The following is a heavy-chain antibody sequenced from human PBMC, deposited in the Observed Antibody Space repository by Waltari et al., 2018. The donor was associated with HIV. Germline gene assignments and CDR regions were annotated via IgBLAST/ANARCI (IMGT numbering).Heavy chain of an antibody. V-gene: IGHV4-39*02. Sequence: QLQLQESGPGLVKPSETLSLTCTVSGGSVSSSVYYWGWIRQPPGKGLEWIGNIYYSETTDPSPSLKSRVPTSVDTSKTHFSLRVTSVTAADTAVYYCARGPGYYFDSWGQGTLVTVSS. CDR2: IYYSETT. CDR1: GGSVSSSVYY. D-gene: IGHD3-10*01. J-gene: IGHJ4*02. CDR3: ARGPGYYFDS.